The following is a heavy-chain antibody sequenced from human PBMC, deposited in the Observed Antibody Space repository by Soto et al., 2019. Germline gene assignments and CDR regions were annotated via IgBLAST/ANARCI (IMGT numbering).Heavy chain of an antibody. Sequence: EVQLVESGGGLTQPGVSLRLSCAASGFTVGSNYMSWVRQAPGKGLEWVSVIYSEGTPYYADSVKGRFTISRENSNNTLYLHINNLRAEDTAVYYGAMSTYYDILTGSYYYYAMDVWGQGTTVTVSS. V-gene: IGHV3-53*01. D-gene: IGHD3-9*01. J-gene: IGHJ6*02. CDR3: AMSTYYDILTGSYYYYAMDV. CDR1: GFTVGSNY. CDR2: IYSEGTP.